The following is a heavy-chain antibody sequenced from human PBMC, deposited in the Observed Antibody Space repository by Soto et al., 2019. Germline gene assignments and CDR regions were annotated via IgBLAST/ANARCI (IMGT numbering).Heavy chain of an antibody. CDR2: IIPIFGTA. V-gene: IGHV1-69*13. Sequence: SVKVSCKASGGTFSSYAISWVRQAPGQGLEWMGGIIPIFGTANYAQKFQGRVTITADESTSTAYMELSSLRSEDTAVYYCAVGDSSSSGYYYGMDVWGQGTTVTVSS. D-gene: IGHD6-6*01. J-gene: IGHJ6*02. CDR1: GGTFSSYA. CDR3: AVGDSSSSGYYYGMDV.